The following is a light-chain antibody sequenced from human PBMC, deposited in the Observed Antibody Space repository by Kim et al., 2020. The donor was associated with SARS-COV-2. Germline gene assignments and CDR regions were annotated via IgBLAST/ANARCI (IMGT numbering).Light chain of an antibody. CDR3: RQYNNWPYT. Sequence: EIVMTQSPATLSVSPGGRATLSCRASQTISSNLAWYQQKSGQAPRLLVYGASTRATGIPARFSGSGSGTEFTLTIGGLQSEDFAVYYCRQYNNWPYTFGQGTKLEI. J-gene: IGKJ2*01. V-gene: IGKV3-15*01. CDR1: QTISSN. CDR2: GAS.